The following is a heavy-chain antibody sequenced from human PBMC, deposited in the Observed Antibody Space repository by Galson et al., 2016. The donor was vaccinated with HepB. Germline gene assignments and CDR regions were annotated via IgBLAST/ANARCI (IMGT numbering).Heavy chain of an antibody. V-gene: IGHV3-7*01. CDR2: IIQDGSEK. Sequence: SLRLSCAASGFTFSNYWMNWVRQAPGKGLEWVANIIQDGSEKYYVDSVKGRFTISRDNAKNSLYLQMNSLRAEDTAVYYCAGWGSLRFLEWQTSDAFDIWGQGTMVTVSS. CDR1: GFTFSNYW. J-gene: IGHJ3*02. CDR3: AGWGSLRFLEWQTSDAFDI. D-gene: IGHD3-3*01.